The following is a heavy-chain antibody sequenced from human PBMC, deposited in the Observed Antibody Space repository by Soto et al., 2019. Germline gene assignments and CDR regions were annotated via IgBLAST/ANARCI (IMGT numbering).Heavy chain of an antibody. CDR3: ARSTYCTNGVCYFAFDI. D-gene: IGHD2-8*01. Sequence: ASVKVSCKASGYTFTGYYMHWVRQAPXQVLEWMGWINPNSGGTNYAQKLQGRVTMTTDTSTSTAYMELRSLRSDDTAVYYCARSTYCTNGVCYFAFDIWGQGTMVTVSS. V-gene: IGHV1-2*02. CDR1: GYTFTGYY. J-gene: IGHJ3*02. CDR2: INPNSGGT.